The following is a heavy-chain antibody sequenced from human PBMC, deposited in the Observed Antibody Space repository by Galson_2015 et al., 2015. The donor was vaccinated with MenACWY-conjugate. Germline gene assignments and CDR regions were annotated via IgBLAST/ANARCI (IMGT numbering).Heavy chain of an antibody. V-gene: IGHV3-53*04. CDR3: ASGNWRLGGAFDI. D-gene: IGHD3-16*01. J-gene: IGHJ3*02. CDR1: GFSVSINY. CDR2: IYDSGST. Sequence: SLRLSCAASGFSVSINYMSWVRQAPGKGLEWVSVIYDSGSTYLADSVKGRFTLSRHKSNNTLELHMNRLRPDDTALYYCASGNWRLGGAFDIWGRGTV.